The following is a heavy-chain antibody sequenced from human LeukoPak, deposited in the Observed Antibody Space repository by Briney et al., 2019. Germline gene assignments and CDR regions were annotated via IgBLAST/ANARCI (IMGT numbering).Heavy chain of an antibody. CDR3: ARVRKGDTAMVPFDY. Sequence: ASVKVSCKASGYTFTSYAMHWVRQAPGQRLEWMGWINAGNGNTKYSQKFQGRVTITRDTSASTAYMELSSLRSEDTAVYHCARVRKGDTAMVPFDYWGQGTLVTVSS. CDR1: GYTFTSYA. D-gene: IGHD5-18*01. J-gene: IGHJ4*02. CDR2: INAGNGNT. V-gene: IGHV1-3*01.